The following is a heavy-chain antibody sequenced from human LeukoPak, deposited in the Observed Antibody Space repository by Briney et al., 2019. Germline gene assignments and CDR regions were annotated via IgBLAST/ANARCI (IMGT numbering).Heavy chain of an antibody. D-gene: IGHD4-17*01. Sequence: GGSLRLSCAASGFTFSSYGMHWVRQAPGKGLEWVAFIGYDGSNKYTSDSARGRFTLSRDNSKDTLYLQMNSLRAEDTAVYYCAKRGGTTVTTSNFHMDVWGKGTTVTVSS. CDR3: AKRGGTTVTTSNFHMDV. CDR2: IGYDGSNK. J-gene: IGHJ6*03. V-gene: IGHV3-30*02. CDR1: GFTFSSYG.